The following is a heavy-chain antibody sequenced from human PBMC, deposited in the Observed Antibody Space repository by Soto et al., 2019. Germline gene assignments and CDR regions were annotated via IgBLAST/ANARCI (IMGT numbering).Heavy chain of an antibody. D-gene: IGHD6-19*01. J-gene: IGHJ4*02. CDR3: ARSVEWLASFDY. CDR2: MNPNSGNT. Sequence: QVQLVQSGAEVKKPGASVKVSCKASGYTFTSYDINWVRQATGQGLEWMGWMNPNSGNTGYAHKFQGRVTMTRNTSISTAYMELSSLRSDDTAMYYCARSVEWLASFDYWGQGTLVTVSS. V-gene: IGHV1-8*01. CDR1: GYTFTSYD.